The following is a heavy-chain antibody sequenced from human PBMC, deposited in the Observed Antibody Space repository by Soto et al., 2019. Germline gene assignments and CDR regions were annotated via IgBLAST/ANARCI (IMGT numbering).Heavy chain of an antibody. D-gene: IGHD3-10*01. Sequence: PGHALKISCTVRGHLFNHHLIGWVRQQPGKGLEWMGLIFTRDSETKPSPSFQGHVSFSVDNSINTVYLQWTSLKTTDTGIYFCARGYFDSGHGYDLWGQGTLVNVSA. V-gene: IGHV5-51*01. J-gene: IGHJ5*02. CDR2: IFTRDSET. CDR3: ARGYFDSGHGYDL. CDR1: GHLFNHHL.